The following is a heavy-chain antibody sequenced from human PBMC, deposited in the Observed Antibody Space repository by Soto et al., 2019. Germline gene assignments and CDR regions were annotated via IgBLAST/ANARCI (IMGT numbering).Heavy chain of an antibody. J-gene: IGHJ4*02. CDR3: ARGAKRWLQSHFDY. V-gene: IGHV4-34*01. CDR1: GGSFSGYY. Sequence: SETLSLTCAVYGGSFSGYYWSWIRQPPGKGLEWIGEINHSGSTNYNPSLKSRVTISVDTSKNQFSLKLSSVTAADTAVYYCARGAKRWLQSHFDYWGQGTLVTVSS. CDR2: INHSGST. D-gene: IGHD5-12*01.